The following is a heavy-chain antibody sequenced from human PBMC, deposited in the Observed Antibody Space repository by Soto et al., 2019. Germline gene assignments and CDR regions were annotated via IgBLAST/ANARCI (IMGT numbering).Heavy chain of an antibody. CDR3: ARGTSSGWYDFDY. CDR2: ISYDGSNK. D-gene: IGHD6-19*01. V-gene: IGHV3-30-3*01. J-gene: IGHJ4*02. CDR1: GFTFSNYA. Sequence: ESGGGVVQPGRSLRLSCAASGFTFSNYAIHWVRQAPGKGLEWVAAISYDGSNKYYADSVKGRFTISRDNSKSTLYLQVNSLRADDTAVYYCARGTSSGWYDFDYWGQGTLVTVSS.